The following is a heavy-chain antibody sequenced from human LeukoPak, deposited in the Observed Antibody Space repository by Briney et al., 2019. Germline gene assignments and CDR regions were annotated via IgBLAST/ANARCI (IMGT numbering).Heavy chain of an antibody. CDR1: GFTFSTYS. V-gene: IGHV3-74*01. CDR2: INSDGSST. J-gene: IGHJ6*02. CDR3: ARDSGEHGIYGMDV. Sequence: PGGSLRLSCAASGFTFSTYSMNWVRQAPGKGLVWVSRINSDGSSTSYADSVKGRFTISRDNAKNTLYLQMNSLRAEDTAVYYCARDSGEHGIYGMDVWGQGTTVTVSS. D-gene: IGHD3-10*01.